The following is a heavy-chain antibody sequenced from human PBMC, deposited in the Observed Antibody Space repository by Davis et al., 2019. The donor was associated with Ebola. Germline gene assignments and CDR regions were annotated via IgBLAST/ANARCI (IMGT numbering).Heavy chain of an antibody. V-gene: IGHV3-13*01. CDR2: IGTAGDT. D-gene: IGHD1-26*01. CDR3: AKGLAQWELPPKDYYYYGMDV. Sequence: GESLKISCAASGFTFSSYDMHWVRQATGKGLEWVSAIGTAGDTYYPGSVKGRFTISRDNSKNTLYLQMNSLRAEDTAVYYCAKGLAQWELPPKDYYYYGMDVWGQGTTVTVSS. CDR1: GFTFSSYD. J-gene: IGHJ6*02.